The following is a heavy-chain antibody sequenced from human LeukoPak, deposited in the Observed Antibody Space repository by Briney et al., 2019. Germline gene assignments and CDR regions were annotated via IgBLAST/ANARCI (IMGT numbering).Heavy chain of an antibody. Sequence: GGSLRLSCAASGFTFSSHGMNWVRQAPGKGLEWVSYISISGNTIYYADSVKGRFTISRDNSRNSLYLQVNSLRDEDTAVYYCARDRSSSAAPSLSYWGQGTLVTVSS. V-gene: IGHV3-48*02. J-gene: IGHJ4*02. CDR1: GFTFSSHG. D-gene: IGHD6-13*01. CDR3: ARDRSSSAAPSLSY. CDR2: ISISGNTI.